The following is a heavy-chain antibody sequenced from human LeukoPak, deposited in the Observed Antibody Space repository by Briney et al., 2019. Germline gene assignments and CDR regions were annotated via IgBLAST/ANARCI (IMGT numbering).Heavy chain of an antibody. CDR3: AREGGYYYGSGSPY. CDR2: INWNGGST. V-gene: IGHV3-20*04. J-gene: IGHJ4*02. Sequence: GGSLRLSCAASRFTFDDYGMSWVRQAPGKGLEWVSGINWNGGSTGYADSVKGRFTISRDNAKNSLYLQMNSLRAEDTALYYCAREGGYYYGSGSPYWGQGTLVTVSS. D-gene: IGHD3-10*01. CDR1: RFTFDDYG.